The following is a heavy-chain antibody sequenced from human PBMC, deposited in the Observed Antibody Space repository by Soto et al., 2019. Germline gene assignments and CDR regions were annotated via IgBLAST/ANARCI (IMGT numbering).Heavy chain of an antibody. CDR1: GFTFSSYA. CDR2: ISYDGSNK. CDR3: ARDFRYCSSTSCYNYYYGMDV. D-gene: IGHD2-2*02. Sequence: PGGSLRPSCAASGFTFSSYAMHWVRQAPGKGLEWVAVISYDGSNKYYADSVKGRFTISRDNSKNTLYLQMNSLRAEDTAVYYCARDFRYCSSTSCYNYYYGMDVWGQGTTVTVSS. V-gene: IGHV3-30-3*01. J-gene: IGHJ6*02.